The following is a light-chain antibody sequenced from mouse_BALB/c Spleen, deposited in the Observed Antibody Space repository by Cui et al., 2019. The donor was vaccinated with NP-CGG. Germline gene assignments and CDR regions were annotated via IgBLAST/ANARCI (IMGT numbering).Light chain of an antibody. J-gene: IGLJ1*01. Sequence: QAVVTPEFCITTSPGETVTLTCRSSTGAVTTSNYANWVQEKPDHLFTGLIGGTINRAPGVPARFSGSLIGDKAALTITGAQTEDEAIYFCALWYSNHWVFGGGTKLTVL. V-gene: IGLV1*01. CDR3: ALWYSNHWV. CDR2: GTI. CDR1: TGAVTTSNY.